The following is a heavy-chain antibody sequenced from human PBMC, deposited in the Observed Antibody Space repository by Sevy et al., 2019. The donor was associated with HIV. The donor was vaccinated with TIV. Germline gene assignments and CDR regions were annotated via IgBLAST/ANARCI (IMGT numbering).Heavy chain of an antibody. J-gene: IGHJ3*02. CDR2: ISYDGSNK. V-gene: IGHV3-30-3*01. D-gene: IGHD1-26*01. Sequence: GGSLRLSCAASGLTFSSYAMHWVRQAPGKGLEWVAVISYDGSNKYYADSVKGRFTISRDNSKNTLYLQMNSLRAEDMAVYYCARHTNPELAVSLWDDAFDIWGQGTMVTVSS. CDR1: GLTFSSYA. CDR3: ARHTNPELAVSLWDDAFDI.